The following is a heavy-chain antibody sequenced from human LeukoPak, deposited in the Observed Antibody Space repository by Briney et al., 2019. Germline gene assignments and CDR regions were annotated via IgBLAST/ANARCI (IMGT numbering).Heavy chain of an antibody. Sequence: SETLSLTCNVFGGSISNNNYFWAWIRQPPGKGLEWLGSIFYTGTAYYNPSLESPVTMSVDTSKNQFSLKLSSVTAADTAVYYCARVSLGEFELLDYWGQGTLVTVSS. V-gene: IGHV4-39*07. CDR1: GGSISNNNYF. D-gene: IGHD3-16*01. CDR3: ARVSLGEFELLDY. J-gene: IGHJ4*02. CDR2: IFYTGTA.